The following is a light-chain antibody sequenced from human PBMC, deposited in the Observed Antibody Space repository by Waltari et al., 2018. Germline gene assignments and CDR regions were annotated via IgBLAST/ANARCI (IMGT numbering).Light chain of an antibody. CDR1: ISDVGAYNY. CDR2: DVT. Sequence: QSALTQPVSVSGSPGQSLTISCTGTISDVGAYNYVPWYQQHPGKAPKLLIYDVTNRPSGVSNRFSGSKSGNTAALTISGLQAEDEADYHCSSFTSSSTLVFGTGTKVTVL. J-gene: IGLJ1*01. CDR3: SSFTSSSTLV. V-gene: IGLV2-14*03.